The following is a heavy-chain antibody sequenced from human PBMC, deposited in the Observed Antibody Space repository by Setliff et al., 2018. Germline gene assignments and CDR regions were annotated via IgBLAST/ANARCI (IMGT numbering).Heavy chain of an antibody. Sequence: ASVKVSCKASGYTFTNYAMHWVRQAPGQRLEWLGWISGGNGNTKYSQKFQGRVTITRDTSASTGYVELSSLRSEDTAVYYCARDTRDKYLGQGTLVTVSS. V-gene: IGHV1-3*01. CDR3: ARDTRDKY. CDR2: ISGGNGNT. J-gene: IGHJ4*02. CDR1: GYTFTNYA. D-gene: IGHD3-9*01.